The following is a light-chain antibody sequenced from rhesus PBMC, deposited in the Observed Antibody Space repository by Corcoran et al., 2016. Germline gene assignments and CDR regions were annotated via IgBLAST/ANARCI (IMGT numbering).Light chain of an antibody. CDR2: AAS. J-gene: IGKJ1*01. Sequence: DIQMTQSPSSLSASVGDRVTITCRASQTMSSDLAWYQQKTGKVPQLLIYAASSLESGVPSRFSGSGSGTDFTLTTSSLQPDDFATYYCQPPNRHPLTFGPGTKVDIK. CDR1: QTMSSD. CDR3: QPPNRHPLT. V-gene: IGKV1-44*01.